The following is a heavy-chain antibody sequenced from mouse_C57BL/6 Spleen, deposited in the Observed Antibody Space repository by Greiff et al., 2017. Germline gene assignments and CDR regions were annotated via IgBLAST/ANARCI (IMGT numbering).Heavy chain of an antibody. V-gene: IGHV1-59*01. CDR1: GYTFTSYW. J-gene: IGHJ1*03. CDR2: IDPSDSYT. CDR3: ARYDYDYWYFDV. Sequence: VQLQQPGAELVRPGTSVKLSCKASGYTFTSYWMHWVKQRPGQGLEWIGVIDPSDSYTNYNQKFKGKATLTVDTSSSTAYMQLSSLTSEDSAVYYCARYDYDYWYFDVWGTGTTVTVSS. D-gene: IGHD2-4*01.